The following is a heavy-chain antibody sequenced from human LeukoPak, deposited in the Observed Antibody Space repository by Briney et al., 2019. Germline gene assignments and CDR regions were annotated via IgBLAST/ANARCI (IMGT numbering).Heavy chain of an antibody. J-gene: IGHJ5*02. CDR3: AREGFTVTKRGWFDP. CDR2: VIPIFSTA. Sequence: SVKVSCKASGYTFTGYYMHWVRQAPGQGLEWMGGVIPIFSTANYAQKFQGRVTIIADESTSTAYMELSSLRSEDTAVYYCAREGFTVTKRGWFDPWGQGTLVTVSS. V-gene: IGHV1-69*13. CDR1: GYTFTGYY. D-gene: IGHD4-17*01.